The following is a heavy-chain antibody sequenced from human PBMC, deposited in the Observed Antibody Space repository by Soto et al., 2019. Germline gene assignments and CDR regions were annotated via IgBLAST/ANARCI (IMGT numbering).Heavy chain of an antibody. J-gene: IGHJ6*03. CDR2: IYYSGST. V-gene: IGHV4-59*08. D-gene: IGHD4-4*01. CDR3: ARHPPGSTTVTTSSAVYYYYMDV. CDR1: GGSISSYY. Sequence: SQTLSLTCTVSGGSISSYYWSWIRQPPGKGLEWIGYIYYSGSTNYNPSLKSRVTISVDTSKNQFSLKLSSVTAADTAVYYCARHPPGSTTVTTSSAVYYYYMDVWGKGTTVTVSS.